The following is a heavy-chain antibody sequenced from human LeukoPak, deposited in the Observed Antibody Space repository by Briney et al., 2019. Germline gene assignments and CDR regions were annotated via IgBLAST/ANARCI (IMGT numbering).Heavy chain of an antibody. CDR3: AGGLWGGSFSYHFDY. D-gene: IGHD3-16*01. V-gene: IGHV3-30*03. CDR1: GFTFGTYG. CDR2: ISSDGNNK. J-gene: IGHJ4*02. Sequence: GGSLTLSCAASGFTFGTYGMHWVRQAPGKGLEWVAVISSDGNNKYYADVVKGRFTISRDNSENTVFLQMNSLRPDDTAVYYCAGGLWGGSFSYHFDYWGQGTLVTVSS.